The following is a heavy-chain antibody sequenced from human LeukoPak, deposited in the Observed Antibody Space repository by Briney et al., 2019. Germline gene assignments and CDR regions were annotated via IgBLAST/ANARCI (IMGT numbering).Heavy chain of an antibody. CDR2: IYYTGTT. Sequence: SETLSLTCTVSGDPIRSSYWSWIRQPPGKGLEWIGYIYYTGTTTYNPPLKSRVTISVDTSKNQFSLKLSSVTAADTAVYYCARRGGLNRGYWYFDLWGRGTLVTVSS. CDR1: GDPIRSSY. D-gene: IGHD3-16*01. J-gene: IGHJ2*01. V-gene: IGHV4-59*01. CDR3: ARRGGLNRGYWYFDL.